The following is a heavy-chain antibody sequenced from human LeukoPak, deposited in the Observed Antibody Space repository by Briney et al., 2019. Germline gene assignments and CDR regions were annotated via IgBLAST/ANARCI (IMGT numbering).Heavy chain of an antibody. D-gene: IGHD3-10*01. V-gene: IGHV4-30-2*01. Sequence: SETLSLTCAVSGGSISSGGYSWSWLRQPPGKGLEWFGYIYHSGSTYYNPSLKSRVTISVDRSKNQFSLKLSSVTAADTAVYYCAMGVSMVRGVITGYGMDVWGKGTTVTVSS. CDR3: AMGVSMVRGVITGYGMDV. CDR2: IYHSGST. J-gene: IGHJ6*04. CDR1: GGSISSGGYS.